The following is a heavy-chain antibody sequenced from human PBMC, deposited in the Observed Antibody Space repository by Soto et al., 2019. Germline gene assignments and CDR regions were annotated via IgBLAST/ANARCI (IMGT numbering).Heavy chain of an antibody. Sequence: QVQLVQSGAEVKKPGASVKVSCKASGYSFTDYYVSWVRQAPGQGLEWMGWINPNNGDTNFAQKFQGRVTMTRDTSVPTVYLELSSLTSDDTAVYYCAWDPLQQRWFDPWGQGTLVTVSS. CDR2: INPNNGDT. D-gene: IGHD6-13*01. CDR1: GYSFTDYY. CDR3: AWDPLQQRWFDP. J-gene: IGHJ5*02. V-gene: IGHV1-2*02.